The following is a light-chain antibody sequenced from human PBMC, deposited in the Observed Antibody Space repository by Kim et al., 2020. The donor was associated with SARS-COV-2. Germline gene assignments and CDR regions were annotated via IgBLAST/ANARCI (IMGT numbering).Light chain of an antibody. CDR3: QQYSNYPLT. CDR1: QSVRSW. J-gene: IGKJ4*01. Sequence: DIQMTQSPSTLSASVGDRVTITCRASQSVRSWLAWYQQKPGDAPNLLIYKASTLESGVPSRFSGSGSGTEFTLTISSLQPEDFATYYCQQYSNYPLTFGGGTKVEI. V-gene: IGKV1-5*03. CDR2: KAS.